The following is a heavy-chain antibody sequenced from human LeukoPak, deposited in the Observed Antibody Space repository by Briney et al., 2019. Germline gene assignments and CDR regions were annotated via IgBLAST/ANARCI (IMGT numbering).Heavy chain of an antibody. J-gene: IGHJ6*02. CDR2: ARSRAKGYAT. CDR1: GFTFSDHY. D-gene: IGHD1-1*01. V-gene: IGHV3-72*01. Sequence: GGSLRLSCAASGFTFSDHYMDWVRQAPGKGLEWVGRARSRAKGYATFYAASVKGRFTTSRDDSKNSVYLQMSSLKTEDTAVYFCARGPDNRLNYQYGMDAWGQGTTVIVSS. CDR3: ARGPDNRLNYQYGMDA.